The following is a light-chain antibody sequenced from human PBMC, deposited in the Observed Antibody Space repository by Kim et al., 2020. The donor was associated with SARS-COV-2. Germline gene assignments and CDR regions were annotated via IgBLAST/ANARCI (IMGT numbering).Light chain of an antibody. CDR1: TGSITTNY. CDR3: QSYDTNVWV. J-gene: IGLJ3*02. CDR2: DDD. Sequence: GKPVTIPCTRSTGSITTNYVQWYLQRPGSAPTIVIFDDDQRPSGVSDRLSGSIDTSSNSASLTISGLTIDDEADYYCQSYDTNVWVFGGGTQLTVL. V-gene: IGLV6-57*03.